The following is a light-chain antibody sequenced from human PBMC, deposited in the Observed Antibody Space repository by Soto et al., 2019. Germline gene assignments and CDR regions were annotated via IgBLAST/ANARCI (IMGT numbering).Light chain of an antibody. CDR3: QTWGTGIRV. J-gene: IGLJ3*02. CDR2: LYSDGSH. CDR1: SEHSTYD. Sequence: QLVLTQSPSASASLGASVKLSCTLSSEHSTYDIAWHQHQPEKGPRFLMKLYSDGSHNKGDGIPDRFSGSSSGAERYLTISSLQSEDEADYYCQTWGTGIRVFGGGTKVTVL. V-gene: IGLV4-69*01.